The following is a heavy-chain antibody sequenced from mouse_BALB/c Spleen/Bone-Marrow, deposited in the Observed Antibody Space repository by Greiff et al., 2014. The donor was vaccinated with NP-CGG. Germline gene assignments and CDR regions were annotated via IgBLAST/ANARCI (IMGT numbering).Heavy chain of an antibody. Sequence: EVQLVESGGDLMKPGGSLKLSCAASGFTFSSYGMSWVRQTPDKRLEWVATISSGGSYTYYPDSVKGRFTISRDNAKNTLYLQMSSLKSEDTAMYYCARQTYYDYDGYFDYWGQGTTLTVSS. D-gene: IGHD2-4*01. J-gene: IGHJ2*01. CDR2: ISSGGSYT. CDR3: ARQTYYDYDGYFDY. CDR1: GFTFSSYG. V-gene: IGHV5-6*01.